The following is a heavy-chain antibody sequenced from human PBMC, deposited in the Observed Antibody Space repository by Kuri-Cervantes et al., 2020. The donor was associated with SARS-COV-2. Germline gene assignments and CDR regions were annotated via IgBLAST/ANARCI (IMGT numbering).Heavy chain of an antibody. CDR1: GFTFDDYA. CDR2: ISWDGGST. J-gene: IGHJ4*02. D-gene: IGHD2-8*02. Sequence: GESLKISCAASGFTFDDYAMHWVRQAPGKGLEWVSLISWDGGSTYYADSVKGRFTISRDNSNNSLYLQMNSLRAEDTALYYCAKDRDLVLDYWGQGTLVTVSS. V-gene: IGHV3-43D*03. CDR3: AKDRDLVLDY.